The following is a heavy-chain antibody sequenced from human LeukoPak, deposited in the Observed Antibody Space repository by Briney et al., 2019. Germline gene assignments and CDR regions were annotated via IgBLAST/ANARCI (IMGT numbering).Heavy chain of an antibody. J-gene: IGHJ4*02. CDR1: GFTFISYY. CDR2: IAGSSGDT. CDR3: AKVAVAATDTGFFDY. Sequence: PGGSLRLSCAASGFTFISYYMNWVRRAPGKGLEWVSAIAGSSGDTYYADSVKGRFTISRDNSKNTLFLQMNNLRTEDTAVYYCAKVAVAATDTGFFDYWGQGTLVTVSS. D-gene: IGHD6-13*01. V-gene: IGHV3-23*01.